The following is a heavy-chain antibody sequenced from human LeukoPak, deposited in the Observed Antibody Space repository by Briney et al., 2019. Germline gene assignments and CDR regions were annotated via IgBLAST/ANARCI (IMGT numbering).Heavy chain of an antibody. CDR3: AKEYEIFVGAFDI. CDR1: GFTFRNYG. D-gene: IGHD3-9*01. CDR2: LWKDGSNN. J-gene: IGHJ3*02. V-gene: IGHV3-33*06. Sequence: GGSLRLSCVASGFTFRNYGMHWVRQAPGKGLEWVAILWKDGSNNFYADSVKGRFRFSRDNSKDMLYLQMNSLRAEDTAVYYCAKEYEIFVGAFDIWGQGTMVTVSS.